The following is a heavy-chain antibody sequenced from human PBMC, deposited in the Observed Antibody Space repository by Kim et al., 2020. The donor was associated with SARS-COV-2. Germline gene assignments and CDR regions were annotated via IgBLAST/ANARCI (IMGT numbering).Heavy chain of an antibody. Sequence: LKSRVTMSVDTSKNQFSLKLSSVTAVDTAVYYCARSGDIYSGYDLTGFDYWGQGTLVTVSS. V-gene: IGHV4-28*01. D-gene: IGHD5-12*01. J-gene: IGHJ4*02. CDR3: ARSGDIYSGYDLTGFDY.